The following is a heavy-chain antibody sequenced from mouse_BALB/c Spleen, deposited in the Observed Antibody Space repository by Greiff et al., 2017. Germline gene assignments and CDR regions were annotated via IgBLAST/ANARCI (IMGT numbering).Heavy chain of an antibody. CDR1: GFSLTSYG. CDR2: IWAGGST. CDR3: ASYYYGSSFAY. V-gene: IGHV2-9*02. J-gene: IGHJ3*01. Sequence: VQRVESGPGLVAPSQSLSITCTVSGFSLTSYGVHWVRQPPGKGLEWLGVIWAGGSTNYNSALMSRLSISKDNSKSQVFLKMNSLQTDDTAMYYCASYYYGSSFAYWGQGTLVTVSA. D-gene: IGHD1-1*01.